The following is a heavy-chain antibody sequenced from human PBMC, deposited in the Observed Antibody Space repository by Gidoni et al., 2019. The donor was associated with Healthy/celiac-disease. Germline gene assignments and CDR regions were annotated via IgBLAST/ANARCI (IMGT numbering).Heavy chain of an antibody. V-gene: IGHV4-59*01. D-gene: IGHD3-10*01. CDR3: ARRGGYYFDY. CDR2: IYYSGST. J-gene: IGHJ4*02. CDR1: GGSISSYY. Sequence: QVQLPESGPGLVTPSETLPLTCTVSGGSISSYYWSWIRQPPGKGLEWIGYIYYSGSTHYNPSLKSRVTISVDKSKNQFSLKLSSVTAADTAVYYCARRGGYYFDYWGQGTLVTVSS.